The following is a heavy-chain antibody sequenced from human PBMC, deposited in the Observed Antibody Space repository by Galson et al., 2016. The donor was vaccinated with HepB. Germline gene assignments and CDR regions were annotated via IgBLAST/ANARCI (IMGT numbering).Heavy chain of an antibody. CDR3: ARDSPGNSFFDF. CDR2: TYYRSTWNN. D-gene: IGHD1/OR15-1a*01. V-gene: IGHV6-1*01. CDR1: GDSVSSITGV. J-gene: IGHJ4*02. Sequence: CAISGDSVSSITGVWNWIRQTPSIGLEWLGRTYYRSTWNNHYAESVRGRIAINPDTSKNQFSLQLESVTPEDTGIYFCARDSPGNSFFDFWGQGTLVTVSS.